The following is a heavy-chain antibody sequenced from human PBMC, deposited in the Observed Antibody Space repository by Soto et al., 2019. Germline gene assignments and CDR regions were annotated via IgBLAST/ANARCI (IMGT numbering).Heavy chain of an antibody. V-gene: IGHV3-33*01. D-gene: IGHD2-8*01. J-gene: IGHJ4*02. CDR1: GFTFSRYG. Sequence: GGSLRLSCAASGFTFSRYGMHWVRQAPGKGLEWVALIWNDGIRKVYVDSVKGRFSISRDNSKNTLDLQMNSLRAEDTAVYYCARDDDNEANAFDYWGPGTLVTVSS. CDR3: ARDDDNEANAFDY. CDR2: IWNDGIRK.